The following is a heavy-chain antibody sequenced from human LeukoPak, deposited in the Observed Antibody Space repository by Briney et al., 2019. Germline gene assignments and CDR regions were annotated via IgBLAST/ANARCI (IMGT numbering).Heavy chain of an antibody. CDR1: GGSISSYY. Sequence: SETLSLTCTVSGGSISSYYWSWIRQPPGKGLEWIGYIYYSGSTNYNPSLKSRVTISVDTSKNQFSLKLSSVTAADTAVYYCARVGADYDILTGYYSRVGAFDIWGQGTMVTVSS. CDR3: ARVGADYDILTGYYSRVGAFDI. D-gene: IGHD3-9*01. CDR2: IYYSGST. V-gene: IGHV4-59*01. J-gene: IGHJ3*02.